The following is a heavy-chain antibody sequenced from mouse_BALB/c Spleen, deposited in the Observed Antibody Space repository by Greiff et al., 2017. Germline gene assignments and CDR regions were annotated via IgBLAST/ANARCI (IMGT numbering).Heavy chain of an antibody. Sequence: EVKLQESGPGLVKPSQSLSLTCTVTGYSITSDYAWNWIRQFPGNKLEWMGYISYSGSTSYNPSLKSRISITRDTSKNQFFLQLNSVTTEDTATYYCARNWDYYAMDYWGQGTSVTVSS. CDR1: GYSITSDYA. V-gene: IGHV3-2*02. J-gene: IGHJ4*01. CDR3: ARNWDYYAMDY. CDR2: ISYSGST. D-gene: IGHD4-1*01.